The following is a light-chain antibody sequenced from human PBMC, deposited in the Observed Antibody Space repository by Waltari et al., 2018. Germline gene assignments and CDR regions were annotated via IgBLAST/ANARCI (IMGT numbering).Light chain of an antibody. V-gene: IGKV2D-29*02. J-gene: IGKJ5*01. CDR1: DSLLHTDGKTY. CDR2: EVS. Sequence: LLTLTPPSLSVTPGQPASISCKSGDSLLHTDGKTYLYWYMQKSGQSPQLLIYEVSSRFSGVPDRISGSGSGTDFTLKISRVEAEDVGVYYCMQSIELPTFGQGTRLEIK. CDR3: MQSIELPT.